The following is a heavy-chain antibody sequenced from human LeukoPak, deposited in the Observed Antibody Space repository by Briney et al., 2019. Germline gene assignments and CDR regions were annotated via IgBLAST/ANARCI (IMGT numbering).Heavy chain of an antibody. CDR1: GYTFTSYG. CDR2: ISAYNGNT. V-gene: IGHV1-18*01. CDR3: ARGKYYYDSSGKEHDY. J-gene: IGHJ4*02. Sequence: GASVKVPCKASGYTFTSYGISWVRQAPGQGLEWMGWISAYNGNTNYAQKLQGRVTMTTDTSTSTAYMELRSLRSDDTAVYYCARGKYYYDSSGKEHDYWGQGTLVTVSS. D-gene: IGHD3-22*01.